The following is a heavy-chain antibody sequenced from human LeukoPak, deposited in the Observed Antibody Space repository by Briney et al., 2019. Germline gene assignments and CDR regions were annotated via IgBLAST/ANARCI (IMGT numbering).Heavy chain of an antibody. CDR2: ISVHDVNT. CDR1: GFTFTSYG. D-gene: IGHD4-17*01. Sequence: ASVKVSCKASGFTFTSYGISWVRQAPGQGLEWMGWISVHDVNTNYAQKLQGRVTMTTDTSTTTAYMELRSLRSDDTAVYYCARHRGATVTTDFDYWGQGTLVTVSS. V-gene: IGHV1-18*01. CDR3: ARHRGATVTTDFDY. J-gene: IGHJ4*02.